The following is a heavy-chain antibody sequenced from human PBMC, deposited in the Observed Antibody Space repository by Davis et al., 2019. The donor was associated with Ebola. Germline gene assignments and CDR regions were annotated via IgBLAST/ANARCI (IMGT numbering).Heavy chain of an antibody. CDR3: AREGIAAAGTDY. V-gene: IGHV3-48*01. CDR1: GFTFSSYS. Sequence: GESLKISCAASGFTFSSYSMNWVRQAPGKGLEWVSYISSSSSTTYYADSVKGRFTISRDNSKNTLYLQMNSLRAEDTAVYYCAREGIAAAGTDYWGQGTLVTVSS. D-gene: IGHD6-13*01. CDR2: ISSSSSTT. J-gene: IGHJ4*02.